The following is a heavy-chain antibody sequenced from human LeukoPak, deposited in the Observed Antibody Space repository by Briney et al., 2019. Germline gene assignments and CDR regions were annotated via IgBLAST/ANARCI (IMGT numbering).Heavy chain of an antibody. CDR1: GFTFDDYG. Sequence: RPGGSLRLSCAASGFTFDDYGMSWVRQAPGKGLEWVSGISWNSGSIGYADSVKGRFTISRDNAKNSLYLQMNSLRAEDTALYYCAKDRYYDYGDGAYMDVWGKGTTVTISS. V-gene: IGHV3-9*01. D-gene: IGHD4-17*01. J-gene: IGHJ6*03. CDR3: AKDRYYDYGDGAYMDV. CDR2: ISWNSGSI.